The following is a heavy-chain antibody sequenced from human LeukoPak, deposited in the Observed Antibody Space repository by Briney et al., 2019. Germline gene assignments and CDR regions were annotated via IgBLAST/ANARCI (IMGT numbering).Heavy chain of an antibody. CDR3: ARYCGGDCYGMDV. V-gene: IGHV3-7*01. Sequence: GGSLRLSCTASEFTFSSYWMSWVRQAPGKGLEWVANIKQDGSEKDYVDFVKGRFTISRDNAKNSLYLQMNNLRAEDTAVYYCARYCGGDCYGMDVWGQGTTVTVSS. J-gene: IGHJ6*02. CDR2: IKQDGSEK. CDR1: EFTFSSYW. D-gene: IGHD2-21*01.